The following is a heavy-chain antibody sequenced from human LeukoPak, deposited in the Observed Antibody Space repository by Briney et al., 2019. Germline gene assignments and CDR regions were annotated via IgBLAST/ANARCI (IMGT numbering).Heavy chain of an antibody. Sequence: ASVKVSCKASGYTFTDYYVHWVRQAPGQGLEWMGWINPNSGGTKYAQKFQGRATMTRDTSTSTVYMELSSLRSEDTAVYYCARDHGPQYYDILTGYLFDYWGQGTLVTVSS. V-gene: IGHV1-2*02. CDR1: GYTFTDYY. CDR2: INPNSGGT. D-gene: IGHD3-9*01. J-gene: IGHJ4*02. CDR3: ARDHGPQYYDILTGYLFDY.